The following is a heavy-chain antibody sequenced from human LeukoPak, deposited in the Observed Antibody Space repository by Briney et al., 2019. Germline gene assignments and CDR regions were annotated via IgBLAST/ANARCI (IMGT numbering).Heavy chain of an antibody. CDR2: INPNSGGT. D-gene: IGHD3-10*01. Sequence: ASVKVSCKASGYTFTGYYMHWVRQAPGQGLEWRGWINPNSGGTNYAQKYQGRVTMTRDTSISTAYMELSRLRSDDTAVYYCARDAELLWFGELLYHNNWFDPWGQGTLVTVSS. J-gene: IGHJ5*02. V-gene: IGHV1-2*02. CDR1: GYTFTGYY. CDR3: ARDAELLWFGELLYHNNWFDP.